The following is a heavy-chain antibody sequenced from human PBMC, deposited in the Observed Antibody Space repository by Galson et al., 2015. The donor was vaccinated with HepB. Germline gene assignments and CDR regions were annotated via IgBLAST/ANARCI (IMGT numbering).Heavy chain of an antibody. Sequence: SLRLSCAASGLTFSSFGMSWVRQAPGKGLEWVSGIRGSGSGGGKYYADSVKGRFTISRDNSKNTVYLQMNSLRAEDTAVYYCAKDTMSYFFDYWGQGTLVSVSS. CDR1: GLTFSSFG. V-gene: IGHV3-23*01. CDR3: AKDTMSYFFDY. CDR2: IRGSGSGGGK. J-gene: IGHJ4*02. D-gene: IGHD3-3*01.